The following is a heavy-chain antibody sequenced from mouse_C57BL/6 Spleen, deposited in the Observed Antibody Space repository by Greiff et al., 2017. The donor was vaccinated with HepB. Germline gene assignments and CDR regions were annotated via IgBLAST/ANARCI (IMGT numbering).Heavy chain of an antibody. V-gene: IGHV7-3*01. CDR3: ASPPMYYGSSYWYFDV. CDR2: IRNKANGYTT. D-gene: IGHD1-1*01. CDR1: GFTFTDYY. J-gene: IGHJ1*03. Sequence: EVMLVESGGGLVQPGGSLSLSCAASGFTFTDYYMSWVRQPPGKALEWLGFIRNKANGYTTEYSASVKGRITISRDNSQSILYLQMNALRAEDSATYYCASPPMYYGSSYWYFDVWGTGTTVTVSS.